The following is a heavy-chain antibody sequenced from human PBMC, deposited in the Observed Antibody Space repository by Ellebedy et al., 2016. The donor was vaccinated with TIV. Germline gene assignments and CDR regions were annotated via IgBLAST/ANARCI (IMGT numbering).Heavy chain of an antibody. CDR3: AKLDSSGYYYGRFDY. D-gene: IGHD3-22*01. V-gene: IGHV3-23*01. CDR1: GFNFRNFA. J-gene: IGHJ4*02. Sequence: GESLKISCAASGFNFRNFAMTWVRQAPGKGLEWVSSISSSGVSTDYADSVRGRVTISRDNSKNTLYLQMNSLRADDSAVYYCAKLDSSGYYYGRFDYWGQGTLVTVSS. CDR2: ISSSGVST.